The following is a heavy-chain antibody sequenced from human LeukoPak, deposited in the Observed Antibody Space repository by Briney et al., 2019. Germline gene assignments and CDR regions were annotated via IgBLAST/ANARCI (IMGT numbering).Heavy chain of an antibody. CDR2: INPSDGGT. Sequence: ASVKVSCKASRSTFTMYYIHWVRQARGQGLEWMGVINPSDGGTTYAQRFQGRVTMTRDMSTTTVYMNLRSLRSEDTAVYYCARVESGSYYRHFDYWGQGTLVTVSS. J-gene: IGHJ4*02. CDR3: ARVESGSYYRHFDY. D-gene: IGHD1-26*01. CDR1: RSTFTMYY. V-gene: IGHV1-46*01.